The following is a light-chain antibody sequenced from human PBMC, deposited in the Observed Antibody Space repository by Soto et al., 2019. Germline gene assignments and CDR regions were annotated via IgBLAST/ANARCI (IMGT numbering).Light chain of an antibody. CDR1: QNIHNH. Sequence: DKLMSQSPATLSVSLGERVTLSCRASQNIHNHMSWFLQKPGQTPRLLIYDASTRATGIPATFSGSGSGTEFTLTISSLQSEDLAVYYSHHSYKWPLPFGQGTK. J-gene: IGKJ1*01. V-gene: IGKV3-15*01. CDR3: HHSYKWPLP. CDR2: DAS.